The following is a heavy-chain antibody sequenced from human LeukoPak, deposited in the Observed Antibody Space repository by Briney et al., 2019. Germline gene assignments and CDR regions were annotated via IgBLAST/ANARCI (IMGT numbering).Heavy chain of an antibody. J-gene: IGHJ4*02. CDR1: GYSISSGYY. CDR2: IYHSGST. V-gene: IGHV4-38-2*01. CDR3: ARRSGNVFDY. Sequence: SETLSLTCAVSGYSISSGYYWGWIRQPPGKGLEWIGSIYHSGSTYYNPSLKSRVTISVDTSKNQFSLKLSSVTAADTDVYYCARRSGNVFDYWGQGTLVTVSS. D-gene: IGHD1-1*01.